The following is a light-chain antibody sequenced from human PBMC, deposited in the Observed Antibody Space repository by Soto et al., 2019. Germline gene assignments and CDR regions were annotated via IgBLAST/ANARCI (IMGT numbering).Light chain of an antibody. CDR3: QQFIDGWT. Sequence: ALRMTQSPSSFSASTGDRVTITCRANQDISSYLAWYQQKPGKAPKLLIYTASTLQSGVPSRFSGSGSGTDFPLTISRLKSEDFATYYCQQFIDGWTFVQGTKVEIK. CDR1: QDISSY. V-gene: IGKV1-8*01. CDR2: TAS. J-gene: IGKJ1*01.